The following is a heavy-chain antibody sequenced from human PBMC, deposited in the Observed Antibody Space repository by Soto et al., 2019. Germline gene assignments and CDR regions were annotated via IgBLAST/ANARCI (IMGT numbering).Heavy chain of an antibody. J-gene: IGHJ4*02. Sequence: EVQLVESGGGLVQPGGSLRLSCVTSGFTFSSYWMHWVRQAPGKGLVWVSRINTDGSSTSYVDSVKGRFTISRDNTKNTLYLQMNSLRAEDTAVYYCARDGPAAIPCDYWGQGTLVTVSS. CDR2: INTDGSST. D-gene: IGHD2-2*01. CDR3: ARDGPAAIPCDY. CDR1: GFTFSSYW. V-gene: IGHV3-74*01.